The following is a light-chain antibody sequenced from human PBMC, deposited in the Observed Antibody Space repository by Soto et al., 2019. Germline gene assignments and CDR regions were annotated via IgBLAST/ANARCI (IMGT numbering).Light chain of an antibody. Sequence: QSVLTQPPSVSGAPGQRVSISCTGSNSNIGAGYDVNWYQQLPGTAPKLLIYANIDRPSGVPDRFSGSKSGASAFLVITGLQAEDEAAYYCQSYDISLSGSRVFGGGTKLTVL. V-gene: IGLV1-40*01. J-gene: IGLJ3*02. CDR2: ANI. CDR3: QSYDISLSGSRV. CDR1: NSNIGAGYD.